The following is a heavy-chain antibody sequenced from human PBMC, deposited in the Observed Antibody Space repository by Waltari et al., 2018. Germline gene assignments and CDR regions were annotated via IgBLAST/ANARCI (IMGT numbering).Heavy chain of an antibody. Sequence: EVQLVESGGGLVKPGGSLRLSCAASGFSFSTYSMNWVRQAPGKGLEWILSISADRSYRHYAESVKGRFTVARDNAKNSLSLQINSLRAEDTAVYYCASGGWGFYLGYWGQGALVTVSS. V-gene: IGHV3-21*01. CDR3: ASGGWGFYLGY. CDR2: ISADRSYR. CDR1: GFSFSTYS. J-gene: IGHJ4*02. D-gene: IGHD3-16*01.